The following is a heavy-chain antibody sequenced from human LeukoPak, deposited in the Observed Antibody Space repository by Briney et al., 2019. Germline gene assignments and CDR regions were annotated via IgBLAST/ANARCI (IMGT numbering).Heavy chain of an antibody. J-gene: IGHJ5*02. CDR2: IYYSGST. CDR1: GGSFSGYY. V-gene: IGHV4-34*01. Sequence: PSETLSLTCAVYGGSFSGYYWSWIRQPPGKGLEWIGSIYYSGSTYYNPSLKSRVTISVDTSKNQFSLKLSSVTAADTAVYYCAGEGTELWFGETNWFDPWGQGTLVTVSS. D-gene: IGHD3-10*01. CDR3: AGEGTELWFGETNWFDP.